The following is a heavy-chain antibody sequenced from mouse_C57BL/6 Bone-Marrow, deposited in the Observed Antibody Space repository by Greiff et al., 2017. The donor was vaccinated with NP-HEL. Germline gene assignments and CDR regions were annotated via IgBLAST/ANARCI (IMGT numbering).Heavy chain of an antibody. CDR2: IYPRSGNT. J-gene: IGHJ2*01. D-gene: IGHD1-1*01. CDR3: ASYYYISDY. Sequence: LQESGAELARPGASVKLSCKASGYTFTSYGISWVKQRTGQGLEWIGEIYPRSGNTYYNEKFKGKATLTADKSSSTAYMELRSLTSEDSAVYFCASYYYISDYWGQGTTLTVSS. V-gene: IGHV1-81*01. CDR1: GYTFTSYG.